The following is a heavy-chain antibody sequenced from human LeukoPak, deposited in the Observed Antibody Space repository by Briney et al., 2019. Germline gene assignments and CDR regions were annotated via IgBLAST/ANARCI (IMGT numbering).Heavy chain of an antibody. V-gene: IGHV4-4*07. J-gene: IGHJ4*02. CDR2: IYSSGST. CDR1: GGSISSYY. CDR3: ARDLGFWSGPDY. Sequence: SESLSLTCSVSGGSISSYYWSWIRQPAGKGLQWIGRIYSSGSTNYNPSLKSRVTMSVDTSKNQFSLRLSSVTAADSAVYYCARDLGFWSGPDYWGQGTLVTVSS. D-gene: IGHD3-3*01.